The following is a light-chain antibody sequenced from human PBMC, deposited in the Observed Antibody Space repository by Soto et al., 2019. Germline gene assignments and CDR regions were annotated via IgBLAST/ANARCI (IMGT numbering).Light chain of an antibody. V-gene: IGKV1-8*01. J-gene: IGKJ1*01. CDR2: AAS. Sequence: AIRMTQSPSSFSASTGDRVTITCRASQGISSYLAWYQQEPGKAPKLLSYAASTLQCGVPSRDSGSGSGPDFTLTFLCLQSEEFASDDCQQYYCYPRTFGKGTKVPIK. CDR3: QQYYCYPRT. CDR1: QGISSY.